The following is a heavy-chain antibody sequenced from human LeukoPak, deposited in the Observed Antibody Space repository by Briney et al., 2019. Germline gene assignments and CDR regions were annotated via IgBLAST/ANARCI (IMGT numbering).Heavy chain of an antibody. Sequence: KPSATLSLTCTLSGGSIINYYWSWVRQPPRKGLELIGYIYYSGNTNYNPCLKSRVTISLNTSKNQFSLKLTSVTAADTAVYYCTRDYTSRWCYFDHWGQGTLVTVSS. CDR3: TRDYTSRWCYFDH. CDR1: GGSIINYY. CDR2: IYYSGNT. D-gene: IGHD6-19*01. J-gene: IGHJ4*02. V-gene: IGHV4-59*01.